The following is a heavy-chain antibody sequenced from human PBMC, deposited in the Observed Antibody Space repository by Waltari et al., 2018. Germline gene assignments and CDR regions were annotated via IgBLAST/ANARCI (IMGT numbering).Heavy chain of an antibody. V-gene: IGHV1-24*01. D-gene: IGHD3-10*01. CDR3: ATYVTTMVRGVILYFQH. CDR1: GYTLTELS. CDR2: FDPEDGET. Sequence: QVQLVQSGAEVKKPGASVKVSCKVSGYTLTELSMPWVRKAPGKGLEWMGGFDPEDGETIYAQKFQGRVTMTEDTSTDTAYMELSSLRSEDTAVYYCATYVTTMVRGVILYFQHWGQGTLVTVSS. J-gene: IGHJ1*01.